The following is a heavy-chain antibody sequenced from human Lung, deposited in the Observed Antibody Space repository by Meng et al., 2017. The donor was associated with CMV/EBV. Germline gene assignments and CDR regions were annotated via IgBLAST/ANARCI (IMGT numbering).Heavy chain of an antibody. V-gene: IGHV1-2*02. Sequence: ASVXVSXKASGYTFTGYYMHWVRQAPGQGLEWMGWINPNSGGTNYAQKFQGRVTMTRDTSTSTAYMELSRLRSDDTAAYYCARGYCSSSGGPTVRDVWGQGNXVTGAS. CDR1: GYTFTGYY. D-gene: IGHD2-2*01. CDR3: ARGYCSSSGGPTVRDV. CDR2: INPNSGGT. J-gene: IGHJ6*02.